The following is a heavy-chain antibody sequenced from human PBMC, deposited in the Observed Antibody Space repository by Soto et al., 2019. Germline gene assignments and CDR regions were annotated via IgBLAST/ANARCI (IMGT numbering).Heavy chain of an antibody. CDR3: ARGLRWYPNWFDP. CDR1: GGSISSYY. Sequence: PSETLSLTCTVSGGSISSYYWSWIRQPPGKGLEWIGYIYYSGSTNYNPSLKSRVTISVDTSKNQFSLKLSSVTAADTAVYYCARGLRWYPNWFDPWGQGTLVTVS. CDR2: IYYSGST. J-gene: IGHJ5*02. V-gene: IGHV4-59*01. D-gene: IGHD4-17*01.